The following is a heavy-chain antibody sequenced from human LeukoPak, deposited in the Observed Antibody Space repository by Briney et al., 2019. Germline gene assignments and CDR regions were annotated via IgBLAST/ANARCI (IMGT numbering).Heavy chain of an antibody. CDR1: GFTFSTYS. D-gene: IGHD3-10*01. CDR2: ISSSSSTI. CDR3: ARDTYYYGSGSYYNPY. Sequence: PGGSLRHSCAASGFTFSTYSMNWVRQAPGKGLEWVSYISSSSSTIYYADSVKGRFTISRDNAKNSLYLQMNSLRAEDTAVYYCARDTYYYGSGSYYNPYWGQGTLVTVSS. V-gene: IGHV3-48*01. J-gene: IGHJ4*02.